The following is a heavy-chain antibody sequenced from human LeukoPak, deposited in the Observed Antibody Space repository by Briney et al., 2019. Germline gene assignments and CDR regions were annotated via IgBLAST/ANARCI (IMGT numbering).Heavy chain of an antibody. V-gene: IGHV3-30*04. Sequence: PGGSLRLSCAASGFTIIGYAMYWVRQAPGKGLEFVASISHDATERYRESVKGRFTISIDTSKNNVYLQMNTLRAEDSALYYCTRTGLGYRLGNGLDAWGQGTQVTVSS. J-gene: IGHJ5*02. CDR3: TRTGLGYRLGNGLDA. D-gene: IGHD5-18*01. CDR2: ISHDATE. CDR1: GFTIIGYA.